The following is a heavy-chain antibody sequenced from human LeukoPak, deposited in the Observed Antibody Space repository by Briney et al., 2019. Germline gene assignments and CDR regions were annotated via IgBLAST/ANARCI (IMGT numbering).Heavy chain of an antibody. D-gene: IGHD6-19*01. CDR2: VYRSGST. CDR1: GGSITSGNW. J-gene: IGHJ4*02. CDR3: AHNGWYSIDN. V-gene: IGHV4-4*02. Sequence: PSETLSLTCAVSGGSITSGNWWSWVRQSPGKGLQWIGEVYRSGSTNFNPSLKSRVTIPVDTSKNQFSLKLSSVTAADTAVYYCAHNGWYSIDNWGQGTLVTVSS.